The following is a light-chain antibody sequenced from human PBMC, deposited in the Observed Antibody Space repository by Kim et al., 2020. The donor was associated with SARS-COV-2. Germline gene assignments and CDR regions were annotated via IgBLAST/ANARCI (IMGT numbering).Light chain of an antibody. CDR3: AAWDDRLDAWV. J-gene: IGLJ3*02. Sequence: QAVVTQPPSVSGAPRQRVAISCSGSSSNIGSNVVNWYQQLPGKAPKILIYYDSLLPSGVSDRFSGSKSGISASLAISGLQSEDEADYYCAAWDDRLDAWVFGGGTQLTVL. CDR2: YDS. V-gene: IGLV1-36*01. CDR1: SSNIGSNV.